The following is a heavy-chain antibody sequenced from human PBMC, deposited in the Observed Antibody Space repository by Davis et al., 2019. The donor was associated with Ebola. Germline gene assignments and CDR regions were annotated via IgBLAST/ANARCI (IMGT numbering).Heavy chain of an antibody. CDR1: GGSISSYY. V-gene: IGHV4-34*01. CDR3: ARARDYDHTSHTRYYYYGMDV. Sequence: PSETLSLTCTVSGGSISSYYWSWIRQPPGKGLEWIGEINHSGSTNYNPSLKSRVTISVDTSKNQFSLKLSSVTAADTAVYYCARARDYDHTSHTRYYYYGMDVWGQGTTVTVSS. D-gene: IGHD4-17*01. J-gene: IGHJ6*02. CDR2: INHSGST.